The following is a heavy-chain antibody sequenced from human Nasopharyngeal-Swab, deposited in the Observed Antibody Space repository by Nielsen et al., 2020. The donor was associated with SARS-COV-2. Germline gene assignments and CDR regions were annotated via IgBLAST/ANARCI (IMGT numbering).Heavy chain of an antibody. D-gene: IGHD6-13*01. CDR3: AKQLAAAGPPGAFDI. Sequence: WIRQPPGKGLEWIGYIYQSGSTDYNPSLKSRVTISIDRSKNQFSLKLSSVTAADTAVYYRAKQLAAAGPPGAFDIWGQGTMVTVSS. V-gene: IGHV4-30-2*04. CDR2: IYQSGST. J-gene: IGHJ3*02.